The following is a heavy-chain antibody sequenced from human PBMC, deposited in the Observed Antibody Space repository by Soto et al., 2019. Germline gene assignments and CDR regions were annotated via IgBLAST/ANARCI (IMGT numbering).Heavy chain of an antibody. CDR2: IYYSVST. Sequence: LTCTVSGGCISSDYWSWIRQPPGKGLEWIGYIYYSVSTNYNPSLKSRVTISVDTSKHQFSLKVNSMTAADTAVYYCARYRREAVAGYTLDNWGQGILVTVSS. V-gene: IGHV4-59*01. D-gene: IGHD6-13*01. CDR1: GGCISSDY. J-gene: IGHJ4*02. CDR3: ARYRREAVAGYTLDN.